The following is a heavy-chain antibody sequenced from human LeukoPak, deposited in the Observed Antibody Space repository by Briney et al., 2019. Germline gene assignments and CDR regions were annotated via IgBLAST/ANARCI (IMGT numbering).Heavy chain of an antibody. CDR3: AREPENYYGSGSYFSYGMDV. CDR1: GGSISSYY. J-gene: IGHJ6*02. Sequence: PSETLSLTCTVTGGSISSYYWSWIRQPPGKGLEWIGYIYYSGSTNYNPSLKSRVTISVDTSKNQFSLKLSSVTAADTAVYYCAREPENYYGSGSYFSYGMDVWGQGTTVTVSS. CDR2: IYYSGST. V-gene: IGHV4-59*01. D-gene: IGHD3-10*01.